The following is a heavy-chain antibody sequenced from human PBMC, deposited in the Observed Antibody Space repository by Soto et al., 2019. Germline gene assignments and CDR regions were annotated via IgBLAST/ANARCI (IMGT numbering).Heavy chain of an antibody. J-gene: IGHJ4*02. D-gene: IGHD3-3*01. CDR2: FDPEDGET. CDR3: ATIRYLEWLYFDY. Sequence: SVEVSCKVSGYTPTELSMHWVRQAPGKGLEWMGGFDPEDGETIYAQKFQGRVTMTEDTSTDTAYMELSSLRSEDTAVYYCATIRYLEWLYFDYWGQGTLVTVSS. V-gene: IGHV1-24*01. CDR1: GYTPTELS.